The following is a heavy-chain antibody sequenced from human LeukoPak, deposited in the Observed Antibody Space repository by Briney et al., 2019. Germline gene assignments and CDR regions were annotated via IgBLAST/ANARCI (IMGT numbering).Heavy chain of an antibody. CDR2: IIPIFGTA. J-gene: IGHJ6*03. Sequence: GASVKVSCKASGGTFSSYAISWVRQAPGQGLEWMGGIIPIFGTANYAQKFQGRVTITADESTSTAYMELSSLRSEDTAVYYCARGATGTKVYYYYMDVWGKGTTVTVSS. D-gene: IGHD1-14*01. V-gene: IGHV1-69*13. CDR1: GGTFSSYA. CDR3: ARGATGTKVYYYYMDV.